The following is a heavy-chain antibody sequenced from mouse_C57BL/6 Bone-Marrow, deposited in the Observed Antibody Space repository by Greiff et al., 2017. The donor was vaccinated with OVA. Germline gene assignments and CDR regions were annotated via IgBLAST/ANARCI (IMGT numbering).Heavy chain of an antibody. Sequence: QVQLQQPGAELVKPGASVKLSCKASGYTFTSYWMHWVKQRPGRGLEWIGRIDPNSGGTKYNEKFKSKATLTVDKPSSTAYMQLSSLTSEDSAVYYCARFPYGSSYGGYYFDYWGQGTTLTVSS. CDR2: IDPNSGGT. J-gene: IGHJ2*01. CDR1: GYTFTSYW. CDR3: ARFPYGSSYGGYYFDY. V-gene: IGHV1-72*01. D-gene: IGHD1-1*01.